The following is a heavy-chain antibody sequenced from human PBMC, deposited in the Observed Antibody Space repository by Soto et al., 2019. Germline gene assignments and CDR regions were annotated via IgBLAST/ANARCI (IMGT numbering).Heavy chain of an antibody. V-gene: IGHV3-9*01. J-gene: IGHJ3*02. CDR1: GFTFDDYA. CDR3: AKDRRGVAFDS. CDR2: ISWNSGSI. D-gene: IGHD1-26*01. Sequence: EVQLVESGGGLVQPGRSLRLSCAASGFTFDDYAMHWVRQAPGKGLEWVSGISWNSGSIGYADSVKGRFTISRDNAKNSLYLQMNSLRAEDTALYYCAKDRRGVAFDSWGQGTMVTVSS.